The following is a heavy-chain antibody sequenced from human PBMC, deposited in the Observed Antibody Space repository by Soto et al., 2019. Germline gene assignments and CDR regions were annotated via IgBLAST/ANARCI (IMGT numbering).Heavy chain of an antibody. D-gene: IGHD2-21*02. CDR2: MYNTGST. CDR3: ARDLWGYCGTDCYPLDV. CDR1: GGSISGYY. J-gene: IGHJ6*02. Sequence: SETLSLTCTVSGGSISGYYWSWIRQPPGKGLEWIGYMYNTGSTVYNPSFKSRVTISVDTSKNQFSLKLNSVTAADTSVYYCARDLWGYCGTDCYPLDVWGQGTTVT. V-gene: IGHV4-59*01.